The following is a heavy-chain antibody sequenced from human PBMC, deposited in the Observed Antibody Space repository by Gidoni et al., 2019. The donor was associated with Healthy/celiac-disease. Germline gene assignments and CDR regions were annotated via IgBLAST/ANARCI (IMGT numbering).Heavy chain of an antibody. CDR1: GGSFSGYY. CDR2: INHSGST. V-gene: IGHV4-34*01. CDR3: ARGFGYEFWSENQTLNWFDP. Sequence: QVQLQQWGAGRLKPSETLSLTCAVYGGSFSGYYWRWHRQPPGKGLEWIGEINHSGSTNYNPSLKRRVTISVDTSKSQFSLKLSSVTAADTSVYYCARGFGYEFWSENQTLNWFDPWGQGTMVTVSS. J-gene: IGHJ5*02. D-gene: IGHD3-3*01.